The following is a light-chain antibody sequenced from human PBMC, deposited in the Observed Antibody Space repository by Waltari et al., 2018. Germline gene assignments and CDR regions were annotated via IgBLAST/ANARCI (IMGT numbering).Light chain of an antibody. CDR2: RNN. J-gene: IGLJ1*01. CDR3: TTWDDSLSGYV. V-gene: IGLV1-47*01. CDR1: SYNIGSNY. Sequence: QSVLTPPPSASGTPGQGVPISCSGNSYNIGSNYIYWYQQLPGTAPKLLIYRNNQRPSGFPDRFSGSKSGTSASLAISGLRSEDEADYYYTTWDDSLSGYVFGTGTKVTVL.